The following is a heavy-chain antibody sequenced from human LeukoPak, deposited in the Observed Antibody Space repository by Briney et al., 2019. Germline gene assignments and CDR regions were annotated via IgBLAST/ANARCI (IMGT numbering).Heavy chain of an antibody. D-gene: IGHD4/OR15-4a*01. J-gene: IGHJ4*02. V-gene: IGHV4-59*01. CDR1: GCSISSYY. CDR3: ARAGYGAPQDY. CDR2: IYYSGST. Sequence: AEPLSLTCAVSGCSISSYYWSWIRPPPGKGLEWIGYIYYSGSTNYNPSLKRRVTISVDTSKNQFSLKLSSVTAADTAVYYCARAGYGAPQDYWGQGTLVTVSS.